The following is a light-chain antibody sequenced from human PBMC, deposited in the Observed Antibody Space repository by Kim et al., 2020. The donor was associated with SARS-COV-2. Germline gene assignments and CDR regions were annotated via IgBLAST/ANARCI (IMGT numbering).Light chain of an antibody. CDR3: QQSYTFPTWT. V-gene: IGKV1-39*01. Sequence: SVGDRVTITGRASQSISSYLNWYPQRPGKAPKLLIYAASTLHSGVPSRFTGSGSGTDFTLTISSLQPEDFATYYCQQSYTFPTWTFGQGTKVDIK. CDR1: QSISSY. J-gene: IGKJ1*01. CDR2: AAS.